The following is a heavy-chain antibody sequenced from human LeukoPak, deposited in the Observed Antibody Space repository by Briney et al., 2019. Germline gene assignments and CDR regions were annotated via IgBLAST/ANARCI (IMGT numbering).Heavy chain of an antibody. Sequence: ASVKVSCKASGYTFTSYYMHWVRQAPGQGLEWMGWISAYNGNTNYAQKLQGRVTMTTDTSTSTAYMELRSLRSDDTAVYYCARVGYYDSSGYWYPNDYWGQGTLVTVSS. CDR1: GYTFTSYY. CDR3: ARVGYYDSSGYWYPNDY. D-gene: IGHD3-22*01. J-gene: IGHJ4*02. CDR2: ISAYNGNT. V-gene: IGHV1-18*04.